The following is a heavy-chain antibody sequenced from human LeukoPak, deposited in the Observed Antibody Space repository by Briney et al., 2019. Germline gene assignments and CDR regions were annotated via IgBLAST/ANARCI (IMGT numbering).Heavy chain of an antibody. CDR2: VYHSGAT. Sequence: SSETLSLTCKVSGYSISSGYHWGWIRQSPGKGLEWIGTVYHSGATYYNASLKSRLTISMDTSKNDFSLKLSAGTAADTAVYYCARQMYSSAAFDIWGQGTMVTVSS. D-gene: IGHD6-19*01. J-gene: IGHJ3*02. CDR1: GYSISSGYH. V-gene: IGHV4-38-2*02. CDR3: ARQMYSSAAFDI.